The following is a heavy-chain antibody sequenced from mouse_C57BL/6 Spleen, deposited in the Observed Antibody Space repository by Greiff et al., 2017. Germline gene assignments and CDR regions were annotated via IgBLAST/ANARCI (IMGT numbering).Heavy chain of an antibody. Sequence: VQLQQSGPELVKPGAPGKISCKASGYAFSSSWMNWVKQRPGKGLEWIGRIYPGDGDTNYNGKFKGKATLTADKSSSTAYMRLSSLTSEDSAVYFGAMRTMITANDWYFDVWGTGPTVTVCS. CDR1: GYAFSSSW. CDR2: IYPGDGDT. V-gene: IGHV1-82*01. CDR3: AMRTMITANDWYFDV. D-gene: IGHD2-4*01. J-gene: IGHJ1*03.